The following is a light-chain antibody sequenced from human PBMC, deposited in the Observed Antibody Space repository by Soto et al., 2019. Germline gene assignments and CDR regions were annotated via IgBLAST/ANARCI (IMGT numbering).Light chain of an antibody. CDR2: EGS. CDR1: SSDVGSYNL. Sequence: QSALPQPASVSGSPGQSITISCTGSSSDVGSYNLVSWYQQHPGKAPKFMIYEGSKRPSGVSDRFSGSKSGNTASLTISGLQAEDEGDYYCCSYAGSNTWVFGGGTKLTVL. J-gene: IGLJ3*02. V-gene: IGLV2-23*01. CDR3: CSYAGSNTWV.